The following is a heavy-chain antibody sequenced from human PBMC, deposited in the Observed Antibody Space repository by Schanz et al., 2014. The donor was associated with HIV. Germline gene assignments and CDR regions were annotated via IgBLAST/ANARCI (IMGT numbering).Heavy chain of an antibody. V-gene: IGHV1-69*01. Sequence: QVQLVQSGAEVKKPGSSVKVSCKASGDTFSSYSISWVRQAPGQGLEWVGGIIPAFGTANYAQKFRGRVTITVDESTSTAYMDLSSLRSEDTAVYYCARTYTGDWSTGADWGQGTLVTVSS. CDR1: GDTFSSYS. J-gene: IGHJ4*02. D-gene: IGHD2-21*02. CDR3: ARTYTGDWSTGAD. CDR2: IIPAFGTA.